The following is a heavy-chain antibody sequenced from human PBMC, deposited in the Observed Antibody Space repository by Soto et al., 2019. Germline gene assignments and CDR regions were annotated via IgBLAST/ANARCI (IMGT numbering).Heavy chain of an antibody. V-gene: IGHV3-15*01. J-gene: IGHJ6*02. CDR2: IKSKTDGGTT. D-gene: IGHD3-10*01. Sequence: EVQLVESGGGLVKPGGSLRLSCAASGFTFSNAWMSWVRQAPGKGLEWVGRIKSKTDGGTTDYAAPVKGRFTISRDDSKNTLYLQMNSLKTEDTAVYYWFLWFGELSSHYYYGMDVWGQGTTVTVSS. CDR1: GFTFSNAW. CDR3: FLWFGELSSHYYYGMDV.